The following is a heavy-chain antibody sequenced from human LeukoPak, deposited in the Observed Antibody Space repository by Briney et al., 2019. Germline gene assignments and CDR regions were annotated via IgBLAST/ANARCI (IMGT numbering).Heavy chain of an antibody. CDR3: AAGSSGHGVWFDP. Sequence: SETLSLTCTVSGGSISSYYWSWIRQPPGKGLEWIGYIYYSGSTNYNPSLKSRVAISVDTSKNQFSLKLSSVTAADTAVYYCAAGSSGHGVWFDPWGQGTLVTVSS. D-gene: IGHD6-19*01. V-gene: IGHV4-59*01. CDR2: IYYSGST. CDR1: GGSISSYY. J-gene: IGHJ5*02.